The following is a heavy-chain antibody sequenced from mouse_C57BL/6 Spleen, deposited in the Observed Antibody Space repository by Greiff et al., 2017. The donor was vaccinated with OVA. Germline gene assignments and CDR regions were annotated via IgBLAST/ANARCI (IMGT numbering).Heavy chain of an antibody. CDR3: ARSLTVRDFDY. CDR2: IDPSDSYT. Sequence: VQLQQPGAELVKPGASVKMSCKASGYTFTSYWITWVKQRPGQGLEWIGDIDPSDSYTNYNQKFKGKSTLTVDKSSSTAYMQLSSLTSEDSAVYYCARSLTVRDFDYWGQGTTLTVSS. CDR1: GYTFTSYW. V-gene: IGHV1-69*01. J-gene: IGHJ2*01.